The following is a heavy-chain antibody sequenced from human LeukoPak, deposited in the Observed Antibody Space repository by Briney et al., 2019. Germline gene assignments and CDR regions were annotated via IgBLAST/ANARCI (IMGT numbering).Heavy chain of an antibody. Sequence: PSETLSLTCTVSGGSISSSSYYWGWIRQPPGKGLEWIGSSYYSGSTYYNPSLKSRVTISVDTSKNQFSLKLSSVTAADTAVYYCARQRDIVGATTYYYYMDVWGKGTTVTVSS. J-gene: IGHJ6*03. D-gene: IGHD1-26*01. V-gene: IGHV4-39*01. CDR2: SYYSGST. CDR1: GGSISSSSYY. CDR3: ARQRDIVGATTYYYYMDV.